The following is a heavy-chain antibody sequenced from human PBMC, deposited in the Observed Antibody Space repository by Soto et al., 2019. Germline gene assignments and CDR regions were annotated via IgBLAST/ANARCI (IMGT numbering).Heavy chain of an antibody. J-gene: IGHJ3*01. CDR1: GYTFTTYG. D-gene: IGHD3-3*01. CDR2: ISAYNGDT. Sequence: QVQLVQSGAEVKKPGASVNVSCKASGYTFTTYGITWVRQVPGQGLEWMGWISAYNGDTKHAQKVQGRVTMTTDTVASTGYMELRSVTSDVTGVYYCARDRDFWAGKNRRGFEFWGQGTMVTVSS. V-gene: IGHV1-18*01. CDR3: ARDRDFWAGKNRRGFEF.